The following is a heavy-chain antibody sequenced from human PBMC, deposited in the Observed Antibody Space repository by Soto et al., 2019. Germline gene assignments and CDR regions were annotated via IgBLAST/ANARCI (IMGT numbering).Heavy chain of an antibody. CDR1: GDTFSGYP. CDR2: IIPVFGTT. J-gene: IGHJ4*02. CDR3: ARDGGFVELKY. V-gene: IGHV1-69*18. D-gene: IGHD1-7*01. Sequence: QVQLVQSGAELKKPGSSVKVSCKASGDTFSGYPINWVRQAPGEGLEWMGRIIPVFGTTNDAQRFEGRVTFTADESTNTAYMELRGLLSEDTAVYYCARDGGFVELKYWGPGPLVTVS.